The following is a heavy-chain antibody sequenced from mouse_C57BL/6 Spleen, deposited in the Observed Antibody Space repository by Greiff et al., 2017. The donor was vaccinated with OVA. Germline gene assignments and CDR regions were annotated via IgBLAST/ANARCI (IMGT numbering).Heavy chain of an antibody. CDR1: GFTFSDYY. CDR2: ISNGGGST. D-gene: IGHD2-4*01. Sequence: VQLKESGGGLVQPGGSLKLSCAASGFTFSDYYMYWVRQTPEKRLEWVAYISNGGGSTYYPDTVKGRFTISRDNAKNTLYLQMSRLKSEDTAMYYCARQGYDYDVGYFDVWGTGTTVTVSS. J-gene: IGHJ1*03. CDR3: ARQGYDYDVGYFDV. V-gene: IGHV5-12*01.